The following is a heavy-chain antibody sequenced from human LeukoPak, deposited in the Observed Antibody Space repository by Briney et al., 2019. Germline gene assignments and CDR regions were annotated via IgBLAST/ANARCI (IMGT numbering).Heavy chain of an antibody. CDR1: GGSISSGGYY. V-gene: IGHV4-31*03. CDR3: ARAAGGYWRDFDY. Sequence: SQTLSLTCTVSGGSISSGGYYWSWIPQPPGKGLAWIGYIYYSGSTYYNPSLKSRVTISVDTSKNQFSLKLSSVTAADTAVYYCARAAGGYWRDFDYWGQGTLVTVSS. J-gene: IGHJ4*02. D-gene: IGHD3-10*01. CDR2: IYYSGST.